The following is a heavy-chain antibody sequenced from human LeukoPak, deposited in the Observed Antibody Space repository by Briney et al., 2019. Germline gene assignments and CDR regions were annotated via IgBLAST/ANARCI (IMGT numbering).Heavy chain of an antibody. CDR1: GYSFTSYV. D-gene: IGHD5-12*01. J-gene: IGHJ6*03. CDR2: MNPNSGNT. V-gene: IGHV1-8*01. Sequence: ASLKVSCKASGYSFTSYVINWVRQATGQGLEWLSWMNPNSGNTDYAQKFKGRVTMTRNTSIRTAYMELSSLRPEDTAVYYGASCPAPVVATILTSYYLDVWGKGTTVTISS. CDR3: ASCPAPVVATILTSYYLDV.